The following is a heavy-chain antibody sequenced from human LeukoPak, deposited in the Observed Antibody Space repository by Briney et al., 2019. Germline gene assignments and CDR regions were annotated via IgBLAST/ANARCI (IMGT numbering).Heavy chain of an antibody. V-gene: IGHV1-18*01. CDR2: INAYTGNT. CDR1: GYTFSNYG. J-gene: IGHJ5*02. D-gene: IGHD4-17*01. CDR3: ARDDYGDSKGRFDP. Sequence: ASVKVSCKASGYTFSNYGISWVRQAPGQGLEWMGWINAYTGNTNFAQKVQGRVTMTTDTSTSTAYMELRSLRSDDTAVYYCARDDYGDSKGRFDPWGQGTLVTVSS.